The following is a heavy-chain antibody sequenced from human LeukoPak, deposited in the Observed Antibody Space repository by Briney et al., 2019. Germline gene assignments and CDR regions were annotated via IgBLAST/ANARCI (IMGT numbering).Heavy chain of an antibody. CDR2: ISSSSSTI. CDR1: GFTFSSYS. Sequence: GGSLRLSCAASGFTFSSYSMNWVRQAPGKGLEWVSYISSSSSTIYYADSVKGRFTISRDNAKNSLYLQMNSLRAEDTAVYYCAREVGSGVPFGFGYYGMDVWGQGTTVTVSS. J-gene: IGHJ6*02. D-gene: IGHD3-10*01. V-gene: IGHV3-48*04. CDR3: AREVGSGVPFGFGYYGMDV.